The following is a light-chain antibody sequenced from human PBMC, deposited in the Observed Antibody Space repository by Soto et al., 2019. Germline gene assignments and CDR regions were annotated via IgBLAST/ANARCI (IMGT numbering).Light chain of an antibody. CDR1: QSVSSSY. J-gene: IGKJ1*01. V-gene: IGKV3-20*01. CDR2: GAS. Sequence: EIVLTQSPGTLSLSPGERATLSCRASQSVSSSYLAWYQQKPGQAPRLLIYGASSRATGIPDRFSGSGSGTDFTITISRLEPEDFAVYYCQQYGSSRQTFGQGTKVEIK. CDR3: QQYGSSRQT.